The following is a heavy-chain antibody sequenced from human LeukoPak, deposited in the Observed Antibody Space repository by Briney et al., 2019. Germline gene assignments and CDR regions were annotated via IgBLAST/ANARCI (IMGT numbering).Heavy chain of an antibody. CDR2: ISGSGDAT. D-gene: IGHD2-15*01. Sequence: GGSLRLSCAASGVTFSSYAMSWVRQAPGKGQEWVSGISGSGDATWYADSVKGRFTISRDNSKNTVNLQMNSLRPEDTAVYYCAKCSGSSCYASGAFDYWGQGTLVTVSS. J-gene: IGHJ4*02. CDR1: GVTFSSYA. V-gene: IGHV3-23*01. CDR3: AKCSGSSCYASGAFDY.